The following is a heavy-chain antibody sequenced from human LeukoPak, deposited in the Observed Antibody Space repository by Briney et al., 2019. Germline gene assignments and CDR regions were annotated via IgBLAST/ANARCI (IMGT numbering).Heavy chain of an antibody. V-gene: IGHV1-69*04. CDR2: IMPIIGLE. CDR1: GGTFSSYG. D-gene: IGHD3-10*01. CDR3: GRDSGDYGSGSYPPAY. Sequence: SVTVSCKASGGTFSSYGIRSYGITWVRQAPGQGLEWMGRIMPIIGLENYAQKFQGRVTMTADTSTGTAYMELSSLSSDDTAVYYCGRDSGDYGSGSYPPAYWGQGTQVIVSS. J-gene: IGHJ4*02.